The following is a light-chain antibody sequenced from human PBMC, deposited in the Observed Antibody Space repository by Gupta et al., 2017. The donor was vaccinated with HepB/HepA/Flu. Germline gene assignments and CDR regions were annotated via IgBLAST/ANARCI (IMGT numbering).Light chain of an antibody. J-gene: IGKJ1*01. CDR1: QSVSSY. Sequence: EIVLTQSPATRSVSPGERATLYCRASQSVSSYLAWYQQKPGQAPRLLIYDASNRATGIPARFSGSGSGTDFTLTIRSLEPEDFAVYYCQQRSNWWTFGQGTKVESK. V-gene: IGKV3-11*01. CDR3: QQRSNWWT. CDR2: DAS.